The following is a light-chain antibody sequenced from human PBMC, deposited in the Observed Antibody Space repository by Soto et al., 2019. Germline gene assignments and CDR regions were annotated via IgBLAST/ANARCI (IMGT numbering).Light chain of an antibody. CDR1: QNIHTH. J-gene: IGKJ5*01. Sequence: EIPITPSPSSLFAFVGDKVKLNFRASQNIHTHLNWYKKKPGKAPKPLIYTASSLHSGVPSRFSGSASGTDFTLTISSLQPEDFATYYCQKGDTTPINCGQGKRREIK. CDR2: TAS. V-gene: IGKV1-39*01. CDR3: QKGDTTPIN.